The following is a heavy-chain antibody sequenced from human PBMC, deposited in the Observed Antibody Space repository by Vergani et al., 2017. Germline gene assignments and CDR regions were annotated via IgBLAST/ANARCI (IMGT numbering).Heavy chain of an antibody. CDR1: GYTFTSYG. CDR2: ISAYNGNT. V-gene: IGHV1-18*01. CDR3: ARDAHSDYSSSWYLWYYGMDV. D-gene: IGHD6-13*01. Sequence: QVQLVQSGAEVKKPGASVKVSCKASGYTFTSYGISWVRQAPGQGLEWMGWISAYNGNTNYAQKLQGRVTMTTDTSTSTAYMELRSLRSDATAVYYCARDAHSDYSSSWYLWYYGMDVWGQGTTVTVSS. J-gene: IGHJ6*02.